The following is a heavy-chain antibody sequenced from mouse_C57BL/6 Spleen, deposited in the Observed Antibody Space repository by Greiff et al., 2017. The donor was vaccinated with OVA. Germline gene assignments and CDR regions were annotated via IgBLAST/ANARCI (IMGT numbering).Heavy chain of an antibody. V-gene: IGHV1-80*01. CDR3: ARWANYYAMDY. CDR1: GYAFSSDW. J-gene: IGHJ4*01. Sequence: QVQLQQSGAELVKPGASVKISCKASGYAFSSDWMNWVKQRPGKGLEWIGQIYPGDGDTNYNGKFKGKATMTADKSYSTAYMQLTCLTSEDSAVYFCARWANYYAMDYWGQGTSVTVSS. CDR2: IYPGDGDT.